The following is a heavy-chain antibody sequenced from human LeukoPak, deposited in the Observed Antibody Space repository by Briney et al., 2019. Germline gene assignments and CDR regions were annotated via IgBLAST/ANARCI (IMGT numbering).Heavy chain of an antibody. Sequence: ASVTVSCKASGYTFTSYGISWVRQAPGQGLEWMGWISAYNGNTNYAQKLQGRVTMTTDTSTSTAYMELRSLRSDDTAVYYCARGMHGDYSRDAFDIWGQGTMVTVSS. CDR1: GYTFTSYG. J-gene: IGHJ3*02. CDR3: ARGMHGDYSRDAFDI. D-gene: IGHD4-17*01. CDR2: ISAYNGNT. V-gene: IGHV1-18*01.